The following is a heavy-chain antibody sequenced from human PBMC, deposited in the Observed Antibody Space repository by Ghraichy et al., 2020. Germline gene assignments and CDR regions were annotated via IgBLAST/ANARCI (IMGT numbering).Heavy chain of an antibody. D-gene: IGHD2/OR15-2a*01. J-gene: IGHJ4*02. CDR3: AKDFWLIATATGPFDY. Sequence: GALRLSCAASGFIFRNYAMSWVRQAPGKGPEWVSGITHNGETAHYADSVKGRFTISRDESGNTVSLEMTSLRVEDTAIYYCAKDFWLIATATGPFDYWGQGTRVTVSS. V-gene: IGHV3-23*01. CDR2: ITHNGETA. CDR1: GFIFRNYA.